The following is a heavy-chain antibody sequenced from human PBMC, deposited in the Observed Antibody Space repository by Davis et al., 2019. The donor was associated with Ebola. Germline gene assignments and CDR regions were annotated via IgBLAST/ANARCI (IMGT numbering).Heavy chain of an antibody. D-gene: IGHD3-16*01. CDR2: ITTSGANT. V-gene: IGHV3-23*01. CDR1: GFTFSSND. J-gene: IGHJ4*02. Sequence: PGGSLRLSCAASGFTFSSNDMSWVRQAPGKGLEWVSSITTSGANTYYADSVKGRFTISRDNSKNTLYLQMNSLRPEDTAVYYCVGVDYWGQGTLVTVFS. CDR3: VGVDY.